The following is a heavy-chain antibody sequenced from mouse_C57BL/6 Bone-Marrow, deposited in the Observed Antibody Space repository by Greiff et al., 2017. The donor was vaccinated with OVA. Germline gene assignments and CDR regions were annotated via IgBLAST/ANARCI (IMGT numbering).Heavy chain of an antibody. J-gene: IGHJ2*01. V-gene: IGHV6-3*01. D-gene: IGHD1-1*01. CDR2: IRLKSDNYAT. CDR3: TGDTTVVATDFDY. Sequence: EVKVVESGGGLVQPGGSMKLSCVASGFTFSNYWMNWVRQSPEKGLEWVAQIRLKSDNYATHYAESVQGRFTISRDDSKSSVYLQMNNLRAEDTGIYYCTGDTTVVATDFDYWGQGTTLTVSS. CDR1: GFTFSNYW.